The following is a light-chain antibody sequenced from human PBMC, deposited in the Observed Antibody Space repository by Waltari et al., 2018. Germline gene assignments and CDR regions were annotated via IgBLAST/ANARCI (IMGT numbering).Light chain of an antibody. J-gene: IGKJ1*01. CDR2: SAS. CDR1: QSISNY. CDR3: QQSHSSPWT. Sequence: DIQMTQSPPALSASVGDRVSITCRSSQSISNYLNWYQQRPGKAPDLLIYSASSLQPRVPSRFSGSGVGTHFTLTISSLQPEDFATYFCQQSHSSPWTFGLGTKVEIK. V-gene: IGKV1-39*01.